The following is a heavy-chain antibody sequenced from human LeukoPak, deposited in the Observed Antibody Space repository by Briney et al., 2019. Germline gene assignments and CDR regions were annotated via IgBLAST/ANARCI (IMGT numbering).Heavy chain of an antibody. D-gene: IGHD6-19*01. CDR3: ARLASVAGSDY. V-gene: IGHV3-30*04. J-gene: IGHJ4*02. Sequence: GGSLRLSCAASGFTFSSYAMHWVRQAPGKGLEWVAVISYDGSNKYYADSVKGRFTISRDNSKNTLYLQMNSLRAEDTAVYYCARLASVAGSDYWGQGTLVTVSS. CDR1: GFTFSSYA. CDR2: ISYDGSNK.